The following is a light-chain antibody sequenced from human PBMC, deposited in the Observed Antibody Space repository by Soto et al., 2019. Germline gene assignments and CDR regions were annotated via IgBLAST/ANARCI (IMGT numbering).Light chain of an antibody. Sequence: QLVLTQSPSASASLGASVKLTYTLSSGHSSYAIAWHQQQPEKGPRYLMKLNSDGRHSKGDGIPDRFSGSSSGAERYLTISGLQSEDEADYYCQTGGTGTLVFGGGTKLTVL. V-gene: IGLV4-69*01. CDR1: SGHSSYA. CDR3: QTGGTGTLV. CDR2: LNSDGRH. J-gene: IGLJ2*01.